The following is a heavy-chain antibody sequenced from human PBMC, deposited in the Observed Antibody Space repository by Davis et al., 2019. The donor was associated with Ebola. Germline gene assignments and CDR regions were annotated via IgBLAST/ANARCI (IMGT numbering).Heavy chain of an antibody. D-gene: IGHD1-26*01. CDR3: ARGWSAGSFLPLDY. CDR1: GFTFSSYA. J-gene: IGHJ4*02. CDR2: ISGSGGST. Sequence: PGGSLRLSCAASGFTFSSYAMSWVRQAPGKGLEWVSAISGSGGSTYYADSVKGRFTISRDNSKNTLYLQMNSLRAEDTAVYYCARGWSAGSFLPLDYWGQGTLVTVSS. V-gene: IGHV3-23*01.